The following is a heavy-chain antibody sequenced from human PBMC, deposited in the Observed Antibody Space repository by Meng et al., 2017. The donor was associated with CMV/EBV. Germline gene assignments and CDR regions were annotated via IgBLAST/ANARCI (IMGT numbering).Heavy chain of an antibody. CDR3: ARELPDAGVPHSA. V-gene: IGHV4-38-2*02. CDR2: MYQNGNT. D-gene: IGHD2-8*01. CDR1: GYSITSGYY. J-gene: IGHJ4*02. Sequence: SETLSLTCIVSGYSITSGYYWGWVRQPPGKGLEWIGSMYQNGNTYHNPSLKSRVTISIDTSKNQFSLKLNSVTAADTAVYYCARELPDAGVPHSAWGQGTLVTVSS.